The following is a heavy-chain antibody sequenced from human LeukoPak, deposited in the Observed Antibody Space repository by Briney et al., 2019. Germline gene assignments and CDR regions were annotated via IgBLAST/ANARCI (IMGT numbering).Heavy chain of an antibody. CDR1: GFNFDRYT. CDR3: AKELDTMFSDY. CDR2: AGWAGGTT. Sequence: GGSLRLSCATSGFNFDRYTIHWVRQAPGKGLEWVSLAGWAGGTTYYSDSVRGRFTISRDSGKNSVYLQMNSLTTDDTAFYFCAKELDTMFSDYWGQGALVTVFS. V-gene: IGHV3-43*01. J-gene: IGHJ4*02. D-gene: IGHD5-18*01.